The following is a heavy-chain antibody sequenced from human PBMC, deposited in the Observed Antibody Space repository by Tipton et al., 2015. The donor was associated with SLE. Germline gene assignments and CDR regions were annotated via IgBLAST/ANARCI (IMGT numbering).Heavy chain of an antibody. J-gene: IGHJ4*02. D-gene: IGHD6-13*01. CDR1: RGSLSIGSYY. V-gene: IGHV4-61*02. CDR2: IHTSGNT. Sequence: TLSLTCTVSRGSLSIGSYYWSWIRKPAGKGLAWIGRIHTSGNTNYNPSLKSRVTISVDTSKNQFSLKLSSVTAADTALYYCTRRYTSRWFFDYWGQGTLVTVSS. CDR3: TRRYTSRWFFDY.